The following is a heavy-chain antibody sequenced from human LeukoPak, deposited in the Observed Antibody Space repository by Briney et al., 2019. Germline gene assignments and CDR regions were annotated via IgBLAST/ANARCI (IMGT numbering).Heavy chain of an antibody. Sequence: ASVKVSCKASGYTFTGYYMHWVRQAPGQGLEWMGWINPNSGGTNYAQKFQGRVTMTRDTSISTAYMELSRLRSDDTAVYYCARDHAVVVPAASDYWGQGTLVTVSS. D-gene: IGHD2-2*01. CDR3: ARDHAVVVPAASDY. V-gene: IGHV1-2*02. CDR1: GYTFTGYY. J-gene: IGHJ4*02. CDR2: INPNSGGT.